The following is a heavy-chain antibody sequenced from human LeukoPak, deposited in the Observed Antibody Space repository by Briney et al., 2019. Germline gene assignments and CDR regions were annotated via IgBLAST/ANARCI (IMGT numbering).Heavy chain of an antibody. CDR1: GFTVSSNY. V-gene: IGHV3-21*01. D-gene: IGHD2-15*01. CDR2: ISSSSGYI. CDR3: ARLPVVVDATPFDY. J-gene: IGHJ4*01. Sequence: GGSLILSCAASGFTVSSNYMSWVRQAPGKGLEWVSSISSSSGYIYYADSVKGRFTISRDNAKNSLYLQMNSLRAEDTAVYYCARLPVVVDATPFDYWGNGKLVTVSS.